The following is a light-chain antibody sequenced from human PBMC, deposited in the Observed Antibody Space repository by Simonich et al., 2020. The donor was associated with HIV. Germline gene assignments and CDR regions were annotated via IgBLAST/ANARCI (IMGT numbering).Light chain of an antibody. CDR1: QGISNS. V-gene: IGKV1-39*01. J-gene: IGKJ3*01. CDR3: QQSYSTPFT. Sequence: DIQITQSPSSLSASVGDRVTITSRASQGISNSLAWYHQKPGKAPKLLLYAASSLQSGVPSRFSGSGSWTDFTLTINSLQPEDFATYYCQQSYSTPFTFGPGTKVAFK. CDR2: AAS.